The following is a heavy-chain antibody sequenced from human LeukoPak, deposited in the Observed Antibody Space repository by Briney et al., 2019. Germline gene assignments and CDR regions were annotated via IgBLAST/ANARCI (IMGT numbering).Heavy chain of an antibody. J-gene: IGHJ4*02. Sequence: ASVKVSCKASGYTFTGYYMHWVRQAPGQGLEWMGWINPNSGGTNYAQKFQGRVTMTRDTSISTAYMELSRLRSDDTAVYYCARGGGPNWGSGLDYSDNYFDYWGQGTLVTVSS. CDR1: GYTFTGYY. V-gene: IGHV1-2*02. CDR3: ARGGGPNWGSGLDYSDNYFDY. D-gene: IGHD7-27*01. CDR2: INPNSGGT.